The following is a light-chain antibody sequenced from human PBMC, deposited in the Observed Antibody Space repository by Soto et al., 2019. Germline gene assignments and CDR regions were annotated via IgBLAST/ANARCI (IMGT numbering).Light chain of an antibody. V-gene: IGKV1-5*01. CDR1: QSISHF. J-gene: IGKJ1*01. CDR3: YQYSSNPPWT. Sequence: DIQMTQSPSTLSASVGDRVTITRRASQSISHFLAWYQQRPGKVPNLLIYDASSLQSGVPSRFSGSGSATEFSLTISGLQPDDFGTYYCYQYSSNPPWTFGQGTKVDIK. CDR2: DAS.